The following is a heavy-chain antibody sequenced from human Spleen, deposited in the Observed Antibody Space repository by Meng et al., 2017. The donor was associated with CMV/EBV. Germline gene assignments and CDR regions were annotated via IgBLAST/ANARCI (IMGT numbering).Heavy chain of an antibody. D-gene: IGHD2-21*02. CDR1: GGTFSSDI. CDR3: VTDDLCSGGDCSVGY. J-gene: IGHJ4*02. Sequence: SVKVSCKASGGTFSSDIINWVRQAPGQGLEWMGRIIPTLGIADYEQRFQGRVRLTEDTSTNTAYMELRSLTSADTAVYYCVTDDLCSGGDCSVGYWGQGVLVTVSS. CDR2: IIPTLGIA. V-gene: IGHV1-69*02.